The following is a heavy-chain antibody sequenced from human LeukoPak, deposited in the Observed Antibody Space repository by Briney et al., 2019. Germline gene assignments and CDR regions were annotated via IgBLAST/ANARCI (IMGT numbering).Heavy chain of an antibody. Sequence: PGGSLRLPCAASGFTFNSYWMNWVRQAPGKGLEWVSSISSSSSYIYYADSVKGRFTISRDNAKNSLYLQMNSLRAEDTAVYYCARDDNPLYWGQGTLVTVSS. J-gene: IGHJ4*02. CDR2: ISSSSSYI. V-gene: IGHV3-21*01. CDR3: ARDDNPLY. CDR1: GFTFNSYW. D-gene: IGHD1-1*01.